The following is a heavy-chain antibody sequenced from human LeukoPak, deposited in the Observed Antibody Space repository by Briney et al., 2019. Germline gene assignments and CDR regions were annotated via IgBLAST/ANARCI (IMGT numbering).Heavy chain of an antibody. J-gene: IGHJ4*02. D-gene: IGHD3-22*01. CDR2: ISGSGGST. CDR3: AKAPTYYYDSSGLDSYFDY. Sequence: PGGSLRLSCAASGFTFSSYAMSWVRQAPGKGLEWVSAISGSGGSTYYADSVKGRFTISRDNSKNTLYLQMNSLRAEDTAVYYCAKAPTYYYDSSGLDSYFDYWGQGTLVTVS. V-gene: IGHV3-23*01. CDR1: GFTFSSYA.